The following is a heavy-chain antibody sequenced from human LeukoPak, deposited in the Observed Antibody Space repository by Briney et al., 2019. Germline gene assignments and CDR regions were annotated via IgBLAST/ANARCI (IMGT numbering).Heavy chain of an antibody. V-gene: IGHV3-66*03. CDR1: GFTVSSNS. D-gene: IGHD6-13*01. CDR3: AKENIYSSSAFDP. Sequence: GGSLRLSCTVSGFTVSSNSMSWVRQAPGKGLEWVSFIYSDNTHYSDSVKGRFTISRDNSKNTLYLQMNSLRAEDTAVYYCAKENIYSSSAFDPWGQGTLVTVSS. J-gene: IGHJ5*02. CDR2: IYSDNT.